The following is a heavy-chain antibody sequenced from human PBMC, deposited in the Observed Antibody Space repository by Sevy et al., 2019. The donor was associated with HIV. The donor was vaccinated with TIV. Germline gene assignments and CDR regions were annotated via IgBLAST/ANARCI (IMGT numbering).Heavy chain of an antibody. CDR2: ISSGTSTSTT. CDR3: VRDPPDGQWQPFDY. J-gene: IGHJ4*02. Sequence: GGSLRLSCVGSGFTFSSYSMDWVRQAPGKGLEWISYISSGTSTSTTDYADSVKGRFTISRDNAKNSLYLQMNSLRDEDTAVYYSVRDPPDGQWQPFDYWGQGTLVTVSS. CDR1: GFTFSSYS. V-gene: IGHV3-48*02. D-gene: IGHD6-19*01.